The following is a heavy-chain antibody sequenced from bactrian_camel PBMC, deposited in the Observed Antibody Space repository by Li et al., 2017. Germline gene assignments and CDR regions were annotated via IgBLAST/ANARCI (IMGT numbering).Heavy chain of an antibody. J-gene: IGHJ4*01. Sequence: QLVESGGDLVQPGGSLTLSCTASGFTFSGYWMYWVRQTPAKGLEWVSGVASNGGSTEYADSIVGRFTISRDNAENTAYLQMNSLKPEDTAMYYCAAVTSLCGTWSLRTAAFQYWGLGTQVTVS. CDR1: GFTFSGYW. D-gene: IGHD2*01. CDR2: VASNGGST. V-gene: IGHV3S25*01. CDR3: AAVTSLCGTWSLRTAAFQY.